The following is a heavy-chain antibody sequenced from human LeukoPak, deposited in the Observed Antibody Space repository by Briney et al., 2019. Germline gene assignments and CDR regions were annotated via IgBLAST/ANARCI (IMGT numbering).Heavy chain of an antibody. CDR3: ARHDYGDYGGFDY. D-gene: IGHD4-17*01. CDR2: IYYSGST. CDR1: ADSISSYY. Sequence: SDTLSLTCTVSADSISSYYWSWIRQPPGKGLEWIGYIYYSGSTYYNPSLKSRVTISVDTSKNQFSLKLSSVTAADTAVYFCARHDYGDYGGFDYWGQGTLVTVSS. V-gene: IGHV4-59*08. J-gene: IGHJ4*02.